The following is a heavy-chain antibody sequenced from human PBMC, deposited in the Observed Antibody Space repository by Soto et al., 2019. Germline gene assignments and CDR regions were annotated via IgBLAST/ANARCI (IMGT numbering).Heavy chain of an antibody. D-gene: IGHD3-16*01. V-gene: IGHV4-39*01. CDR1: GDSINSGTYS. Sequence: QLQLQESGPGLVKPSETLSLTCTVSGDSINSGTYSWGWMRQPPGKGLEDIGTIYYSGNTYHNSSLKEQVTISLDTSKNQISLDMTSVTAAHKAVYYCARHTPQDDGSKKGLDDWGQGTLVTVSS. CDR3: ARHTPQDDGSKKGLDD. J-gene: IGHJ4*02. CDR2: IYYSGNT.